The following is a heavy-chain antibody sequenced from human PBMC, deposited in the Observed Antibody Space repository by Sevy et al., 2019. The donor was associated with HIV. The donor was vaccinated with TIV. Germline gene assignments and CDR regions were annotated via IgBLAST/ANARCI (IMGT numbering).Heavy chain of an antibody. J-gene: IGHJ6*02. CDR2: ISTINNYI. CDR3: ARRGGLMYNGMDV. V-gene: IGHV3-21*01. CDR1: GFTFSSYS. Sequence: GGSLRLSCAASGFTFSSYSMNWVRQAPGKGLEWVSSISTINNYIYYADSMKGRFTISSDNAKNSLFLQMNSLRAEDTAVYYCARRGGLMYNGMDVWGQGTTVTVS. D-gene: IGHD6-25*01.